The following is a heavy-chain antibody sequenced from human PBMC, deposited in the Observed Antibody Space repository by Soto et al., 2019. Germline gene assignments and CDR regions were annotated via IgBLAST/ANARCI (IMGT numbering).Heavy chain of an antibody. J-gene: IGHJ3*02. V-gene: IGHV4-30-4*01. CDR1: GGSISSGDYY. CDR3: AREVYYDRAFDI. D-gene: IGHD3-22*01. Sequence: SETLSLTCTVSGGSISSGDYYWTWMRQPPGKGLEWIGYIYYSGSAFYNPSLKSRVTMSVDTSKNQFSLKLSSVTAADTAVYYCAREVYYDRAFDIWGQGTMVTVSS. CDR2: IYYSGSA.